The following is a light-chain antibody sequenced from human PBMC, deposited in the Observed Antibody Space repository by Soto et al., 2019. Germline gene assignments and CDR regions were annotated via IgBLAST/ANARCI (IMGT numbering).Light chain of an antibody. V-gene: IGKV4-1*01. CDR3: QQYYSTPWT. CDR2: WAS. CDR1: QSVLYSSNNKNY. J-gene: IGKJ1*01. Sequence: DIVMTQCPDSLAVSLGERATINCKSSQSVLYSSNNKNYLAWYQQKPGQPPKLLIYWASTRESGVPDRFSGSGSGTDFTLTISSLQAEDVAVYYCQQYYSTPWTFSQGTKVEIK.